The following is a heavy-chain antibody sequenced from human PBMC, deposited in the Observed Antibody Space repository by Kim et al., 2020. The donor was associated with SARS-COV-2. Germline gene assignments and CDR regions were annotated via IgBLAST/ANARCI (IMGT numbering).Heavy chain of an antibody. Sequence: ASVKVSCKASGYTFTSYGISWVRQAPGQGLEWMGWISAYNGNTNYAQKLQGRVTMTTDTSTSTAYMELRSLRSDDTAVYYCARLPLTDYGDYVIDYWGQGTLVTVSS. CDR1: GYTFTSYG. V-gene: IGHV1-18*01. D-gene: IGHD4-17*01. CDR3: ARLPLTDYGDYVIDY. CDR2: ISAYNGNT. J-gene: IGHJ4*02.